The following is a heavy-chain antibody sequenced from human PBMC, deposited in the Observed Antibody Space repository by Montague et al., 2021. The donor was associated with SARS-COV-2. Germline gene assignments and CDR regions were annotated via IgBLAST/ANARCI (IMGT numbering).Heavy chain of an antibody. CDR2: ISYGGTA. J-gene: IGHJ4*02. Sequence: SETLSLTCAVSGVSITSTNWWSLVRQPPGKGLGWIGEISYGGTATYNPSLKSRATISMDRSRNLFSLKLSSATAADTAIYYCAGKVLTVPADYWGQGTLVTVS. CDR1: GVSITSTNW. CDR3: AGKVLTVPADY. D-gene: IGHD4-11*01. V-gene: IGHV4-4*02.